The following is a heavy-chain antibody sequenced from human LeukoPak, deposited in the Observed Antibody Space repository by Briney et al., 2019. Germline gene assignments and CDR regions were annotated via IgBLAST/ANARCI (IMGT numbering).Heavy chain of an antibody. CDR2: ISPDGSRI. CDR1: GFTFSNYG. V-gene: IGHV3-30*03. D-gene: IGHD1-7*01. CDR3: GRDHEGVGGTKGGVDY. Sequence: GGPLRLSCAASGFTFSNYGMHWVRQAPGKGLEWVAAISPDGSRIWNAHSVKGRYTISRANTKNALFLQMNTLGAEAPAGYYCGRDHEGVGGTKGGVDYWGQGTLVTVSS. J-gene: IGHJ4*02.